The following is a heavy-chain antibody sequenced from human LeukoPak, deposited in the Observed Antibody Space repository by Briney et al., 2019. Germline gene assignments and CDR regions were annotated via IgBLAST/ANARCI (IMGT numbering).Heavy chain of an antibody. CDR3: ARVLRLGEFVDY. CDR1: GGSISSYY. J-gene: IGHJ4*02. Sequence: PSETLSLTCTVSGGSISSYYWSWLRQPPGKGLEWIGYIYYTGSTNYNPSLKSRVTISVDTSKNQFSLKLSSVTAAGTAVYYCARVLRLGEFVDYWGQGTLVTVSS. V-gene: IGHV4-59*01. CDR2: IYYTGST. D-gene: IGHD3-16*01.